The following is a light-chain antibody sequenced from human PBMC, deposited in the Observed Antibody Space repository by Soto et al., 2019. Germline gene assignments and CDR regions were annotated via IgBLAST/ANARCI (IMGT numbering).Light chain of an antibody. J-gene: IGKJ1*01. Sequence: DIVMTQSPATLSVAPGERVTFSFRASQGVSRKLAWYQHKPGQAPRLLISGASTGATGIPARFSGGGSGRDFTLTISDLQSEDFAVYYCQQYHNLWTFGQGTKVDI. CDR1: QGVSRK. V-gene: IGKV3-15*01. CDR3: QQYHNLWT. CDR2: GAS.